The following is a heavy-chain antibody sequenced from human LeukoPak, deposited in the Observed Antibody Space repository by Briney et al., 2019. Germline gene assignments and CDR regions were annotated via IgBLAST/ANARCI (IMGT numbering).Heavy chain of an antibody. CDR3: ARHTGNYNGDYYFDY. CDR2: ISSYNGNT. J-gene: IGHJ4*02. Sequence: GASVKVSCKASGYTFTSYAVTWVRQAPGQGLEWMGWISSYNGNTHYAQKLQGRVTMTTDTSTTTAYMELRSLRSDDTAVYYCARHTGNYNGDYYFDYWGQGTLITVSS. D-gene: IGHD3-10*01. V-gene: IGHV1-18*01. CDR1: GYTFTSYA.